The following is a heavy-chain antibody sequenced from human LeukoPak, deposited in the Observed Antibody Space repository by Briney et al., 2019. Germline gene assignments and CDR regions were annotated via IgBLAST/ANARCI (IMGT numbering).Heavy chain of an antibody. CDR1: GYTFTSYG. CDR3: ARFRSSSLPLYYFDY. J-gene: IGHJ4*02. CDR2: ISAYNGNT. Sequence: ASVKVSCKASGYTFTSYGISWVRQAPGQGLEWTGWISAYNGNTNYAQKLQGRVTMTTDTSTSTAYMELRSLRSDDTAVYYCARFRSSSLPLYYFDYWGQGTLVTVSS. V-gene: IGHV1-18*01. D-gene: IGHD6-6*01.